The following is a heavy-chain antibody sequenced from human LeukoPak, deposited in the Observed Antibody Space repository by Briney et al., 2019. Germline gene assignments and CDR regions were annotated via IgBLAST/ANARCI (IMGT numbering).Heavy chain of an antibody. CDR3: TPGGVDF. CDR1: GFTFSGSA. Sequence: GGSLRLSCVASGFTFSGSAIHWVRQTSGKGQEWVGHIRSKSYSYATGYAASVTGRFTISRDGSRNTAYLQMDSLKTEDTAVYYCTPGGVDFWGQGTLVTVSS. CDR2: IRSKSYSYAT. J-gene: IGHJ4*02. V-gene: IGHV3-73*01.